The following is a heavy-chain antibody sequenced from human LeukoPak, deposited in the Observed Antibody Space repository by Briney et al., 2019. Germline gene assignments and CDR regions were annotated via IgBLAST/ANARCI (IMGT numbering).Heavy chain of an antibody. D-gene: IGHD5-12*01. V-gene: IGHV3-48*02. J-gene: IGHJ4*02. CDR1: GFTFSSYS. CDR3: ARSIVATHFDY. CDR2: ISSSGSTI. Sequence: GGSLRLSCAASGFTFSSYSMNWVRQAPGKGLEWVSYISSSGSTIYYADSVKGRFTISRDNAKNSLYLQMSSLRHEDTAVYYCARSIVATHFDYWGQGTLVTVSS.